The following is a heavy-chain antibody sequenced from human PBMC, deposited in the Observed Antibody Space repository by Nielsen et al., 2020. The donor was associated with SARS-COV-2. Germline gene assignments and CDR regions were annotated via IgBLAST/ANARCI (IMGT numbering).Heavy chain of an antibody. D-gene: IGHD4-17*01. CDR3: ARDDTVTMYYYSYYGMDV. J-gene: IGHJ6*02. V-gene: IGHV1-46*01. CDR2: INTSDGST. CDR1: GYTFTNYY. Sequence: ASVKVSCKASGYTFTNYYMHWVRQASGQGLEWMGIINTSDGSTTYAQKFQGRVTMTRDTSTRTVYMELRSLRSEDTAVYYCARDDTVTMYYYSYYGMDVWGQGTTVTVSS.